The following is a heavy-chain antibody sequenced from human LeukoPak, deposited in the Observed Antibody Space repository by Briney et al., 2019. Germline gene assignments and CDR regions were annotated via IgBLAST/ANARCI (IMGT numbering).Heavy chain of an antibody. D-gene: IGHD5-24*01. V-gene: IGHV3-30-3*01. J-gene: IGHJ5*02. CDR1: GFTFSSCA. Sequence: PGRSLRLSCAASGFTFSSCAMHWVRQAPGKGLEWVAVISYDGSNKYYADSVKGRFTISRDNSKNTLYLQMNSLRAEDTAVYYCARDKGMATIRWFDPWGQGTLVTVSS. CDR2: ISYDGSNK. CDR3: ARDKGMATIRWFDP.